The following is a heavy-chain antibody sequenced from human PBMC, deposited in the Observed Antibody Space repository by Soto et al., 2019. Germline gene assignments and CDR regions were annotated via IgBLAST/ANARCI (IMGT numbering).Heavy chain of an antibody. CDR3: ARRGPGTYFDY. CDR1: GYTFTSYA. CDR2: INAGNGNT. J-gene: IGHJ4*02. D-gene: IGHD6-13*01. Sequence: GASVKVSCKASGYTFTSYAIHWLRQAPGQRLEWMGWINAGNGNTKYSQKFQGRVTITRDTSASTAYMELSSLKSEDTAVYYCARRGPGTYFDYWGQGTLVTVSS. V-gene: IGHV1-3*01.